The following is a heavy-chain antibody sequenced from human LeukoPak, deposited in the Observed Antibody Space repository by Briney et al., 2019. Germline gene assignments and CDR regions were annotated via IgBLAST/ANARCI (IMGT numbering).Heavy chain of an antibody. CDR2: MYHSGNT. J-gene: IGHJ5*02. CDR1: GYSISSGYY. Sequence: PSETLSLTCTVSGYSISSGYYWAWIRQPPGKGLEWIGSMYHSGNTYYNPSLKSRVTIAVDTSKNQFSLKLSSVTTADTAVYYCARVKDTARFDPWGQGTLVTVSS. V-gene: IGHV4-38-2*02. D-gene: IGHD5-18*01. CDR3: ARVKDTARFDP.